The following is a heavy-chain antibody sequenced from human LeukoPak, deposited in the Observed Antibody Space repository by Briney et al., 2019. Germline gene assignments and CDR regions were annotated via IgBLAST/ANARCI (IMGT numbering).Heavy chain of an antibody. Sequence: GGSLRLSCAASGFTFSNAWMSWVRQAPGKGLEWVGRIKSKTDGGTTDYAAPVKGRFTISRDDSKNTLYLQMNSLKTEDTAVYYCTRYPEYSSSQLPENWFDPWGQGTLVTVSS. CDR3: TRYPEYSSSQLPENWFDP. J-gene: IGHJ5*02. CDR2: IKSKTDGGTT. V-gene: IGHV3-15*01. CDR1: GFTFSNAW. D-gene: IGHD6-6*01.